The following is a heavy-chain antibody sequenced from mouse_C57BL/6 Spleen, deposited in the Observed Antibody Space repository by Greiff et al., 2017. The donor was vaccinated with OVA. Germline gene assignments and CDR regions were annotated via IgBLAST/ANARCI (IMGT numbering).Heavy chain of an antibody. J-gene: IGHJ2*01. CDR2: IYPSDSET. Sequence: QVQLQQPGAELVRPGSSVKLSCKASGYTFTSYWMDWVKQRPGQGLEWIGNIYPSDSETLYNQKFKDKATLTVDKSSSTAYMQLSSLTSEDSAVYYCARSGTGRVDYWGQGTTLTVSS. CDR3: ARSGTGRVDY. CDR1: GYTFTSYW. V-gene: IGHV1-61*01. D-gene: IGHD4-1*01.